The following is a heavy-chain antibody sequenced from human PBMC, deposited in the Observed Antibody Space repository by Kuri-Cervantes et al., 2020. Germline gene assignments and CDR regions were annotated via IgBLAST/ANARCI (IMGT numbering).Heavy chain of an antibody. CDR3: AKVGGYSYGYGMDV. V-gene: IGHV3-11*06. Sequence: GGSLRLSCAASGFTFSDYYMSWIRQAPGKGLEWVSSISSSSSYIYYADSVKGRFTISRDNAKNSLYLQMNSLRAEDTAVYYCAKVGGYSYGYGMDVWGQGTTVTVSS. J-gene: IGHJ6*02. D-gene: IGHD5-18*01. CDR1: GFTFSDYY. CDR2: ISSSSSYI.